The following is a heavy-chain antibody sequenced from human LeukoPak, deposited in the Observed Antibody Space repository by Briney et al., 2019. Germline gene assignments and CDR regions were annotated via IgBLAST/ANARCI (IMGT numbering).Heavy chain of an antibody. D-gene: IGHD6-13*01. CDR1: GFTFNNYG. CDR2: ISYDGRNK. J-gene: IGHJ4*02. V-gene: IGHV3-30*03. CDR3: ARASSWWYFDY. Sequence: PGGSLRLSCAASGFTFNNYGMHWVRQAPGKGLEWVAVISYDGRNKHYPDSVKGRFTISRGNSKNTLYLQMNSLRAEDTAVYYCARASSWWYFDYWGQGTLVTVSS.